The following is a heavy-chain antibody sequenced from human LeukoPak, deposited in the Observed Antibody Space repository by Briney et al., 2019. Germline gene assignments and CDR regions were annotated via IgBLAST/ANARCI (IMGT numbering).Heavy chain of an antibody. CDR2: IIPIFGTA. Sequence: SVKVSCKASGGTFSNYAISWVRQAPGQGLEWMGGIIPIFGTANYAQKFQGRVTITADESTSTAYMELSSLRSEDTAVYYCARGSPHWGPVAPREEYFDLWGRGTLVTVSS. CDR1: GGTFSNYA. CDR3: ARGSPHWGPVAPREEYFDL. D-gene: IGHD6-19*01. V-gene: IGHV1-69*13. J-gene: IGHJ2*01.